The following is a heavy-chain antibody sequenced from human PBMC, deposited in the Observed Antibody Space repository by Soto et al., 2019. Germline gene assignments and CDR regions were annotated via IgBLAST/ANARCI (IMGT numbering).Heavy chain of an antibody. CDR1: GYTFTSYG. Sequence: ASVKVSCKASGYTFTSYGISWVRQAPGQGLEWMGWISAYNGNTNYAQKLQGRVTMTTDTSTSTAYMELRSLRSEDTAVYYCARSIVVLTAADYWGQGTLVTVSS. CDR3: ARSIVVLTAADY. D-gene: IGHD2-21*02. CDR2: ISAYNGNT. J-gene: IGHJ4*02. V-gene: IGHV1-18*01.